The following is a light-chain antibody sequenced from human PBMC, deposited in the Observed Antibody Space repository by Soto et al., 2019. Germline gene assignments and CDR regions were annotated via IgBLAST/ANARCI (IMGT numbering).Light chain of an antibody. V-gene: IGLV1-40*01. CDR3: QSYDSSLSGPYVV. J-gene: IGLJ2*01. CDR1: SSNIGAGYD. Sequence: QSVLTQPPSVSGAPGQRVTISCTGSSSNIGAGYDVHWYQQLPGTAPKLLIYGNSNRPSGVPDRFSGSKSGTSASLAITGLQAEDEAEDYCQSYDSSLSGPYVVFGGGTKLTVL. CDR2: GNS.